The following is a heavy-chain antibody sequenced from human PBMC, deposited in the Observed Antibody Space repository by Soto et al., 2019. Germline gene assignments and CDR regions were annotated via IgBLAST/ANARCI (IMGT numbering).Heavy chain of an antibody. Sequence: WIRQAPGKGPEWVGRIKSETDGGTTDYAAPVKGRFTISRDDSENMLYLQMNSLKTEDTAVYYCSHGYYQYFNSWGQGTQVTVS. CDR2: IKSETDGGTT. D-gene: IGHD5-18*01. CDR3: SHGYYQYFNS. J-gene: IGHJ4*02. V-gene: IGHV3-15*01.